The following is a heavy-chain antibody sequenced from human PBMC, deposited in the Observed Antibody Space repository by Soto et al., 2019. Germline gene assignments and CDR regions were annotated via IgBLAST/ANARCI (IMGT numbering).Heavy chain of an antibody. CDR1: GFSFSAAA. J-gene: IGHJ4*02. CDR3: TTLNGIGSDY. V-gene: IGHV3-73*02. D-gene: IGHD6-19*01. Sequence: EVQLVESGGGLVHPGGSLKLSCAASGFSFSAAAMHWVRQASGRGLEWIGRIRSKTNNYAAIYSASVKGRFIISRDDSKYKAYLEMTSLKYKDTCVYYCTTLNGIGSDYWGQGSPVTVSS. CDR2: IRSKTNNYAA.